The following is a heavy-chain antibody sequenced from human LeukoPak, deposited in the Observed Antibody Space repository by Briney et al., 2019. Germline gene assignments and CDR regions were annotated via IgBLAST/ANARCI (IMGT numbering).Heavy chain of an antibody. D-gene: IGHD6-19*01. Sequence: SQTLSLTCALSGDSVSSNSAAWNWIRQSPSRGLEWLGRTYYRSKWYNDYAVSVKSRIAINPDTSKNQFSLQLNSVTPEDTAVYYCARDWSHSSGWYSLPDWFDPWGQGTLVTVSS. J-gene: IGHJ5*02. V-gene: IGHV6-1*01. CDR2: TYYRSKWYN. CDR3: ARDWSHSSGWYSLPDWFDP. CDR1: GDSVSSNSAA.